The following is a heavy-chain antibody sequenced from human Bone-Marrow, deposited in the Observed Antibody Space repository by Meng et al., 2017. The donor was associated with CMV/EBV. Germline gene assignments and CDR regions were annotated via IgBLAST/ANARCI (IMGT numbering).Heavy chain of an antibody. Sequence: GESLKISCAASGFTFSSYAMHWVRQAPGKGLEWVAVISYDGSNKYYADSVKGRFTISRDNSKNTLYLQMNCLRGEDTAVYYCARSPRHCTSTGCYSLGNDYWGQGTLVTVSS. J-gene: IGHJ4*02. V-gene: IGHV3-30-3*01. CDR2: ISYDGSNK. D-gene: IGHD2-2*01. CDR1: GFTFSSYA. CDR3: ARSPRHCTSTGCYSLGNDY.